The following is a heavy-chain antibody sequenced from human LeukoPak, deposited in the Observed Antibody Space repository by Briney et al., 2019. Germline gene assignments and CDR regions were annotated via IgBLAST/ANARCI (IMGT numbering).Heavy chain of an antibody. CDR2: ISGSGGST. CDR3: AKDPAYCGGDCYSEYYFDY. Sequence: GGSLRLSCAASGFTFSSYAMSWVRQAPGKGLEWVSAISGSGGSTYYADSVKGRFTISRDNSKNTLYLQMNSLRAEDTAVYYCAKDPAYCGGDCYSEYYFDYRGQGTLVTVSS. V-gene: IGHV3-23*01. D-gene: IGHD2-21*02. J-gene: IGHJ4*02. CDR1: GFTFSSYA.